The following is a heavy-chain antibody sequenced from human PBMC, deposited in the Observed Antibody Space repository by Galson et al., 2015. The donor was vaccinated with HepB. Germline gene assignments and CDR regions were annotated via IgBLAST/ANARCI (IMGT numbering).Heavy chain of an antibody. J-gene: IGHJ6*02. CDR2: IIPIFGTA. Sequence: SVKVSCKASGGTFSSYAISWVRQAPGQGLEWMGGIIPIFGTANYAQKFQGRVTITADKSTSTAYMELSSLRSEDTAVYYCARCAGVAVAGTRGYYGMDVWGQGTTVTVSS. D-gene: IGHD6-19*01. CDR1: GGTFSSYA. CDR3: ARCAGVAVAGTRGYYGMDV. V-gene: IGHV1-69*06.